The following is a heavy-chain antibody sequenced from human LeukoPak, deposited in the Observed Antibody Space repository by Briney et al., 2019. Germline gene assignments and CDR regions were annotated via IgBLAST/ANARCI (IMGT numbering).Heavy chain of an antibody. J-gene: IGHJ4*02. Sequence: GTSLRLSCVVSGFTFSNYGMHWFRQAPGKGLEWVAVIWYDGSNKYYGDPVKGRFTISRDNSKNTLYLQMSNLRAEDTAVYYCARDFTHYFDCWGQGTLVTVSS. V-gene: IGHV3-33*01. CDR1: GFTFSNYG. CDR3: ARDFTHYFDC. CDR2: IWYDGSNK.